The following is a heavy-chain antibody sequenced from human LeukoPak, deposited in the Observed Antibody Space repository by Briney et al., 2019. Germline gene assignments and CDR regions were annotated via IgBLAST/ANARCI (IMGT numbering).Heavy chain of an antibody. V-gene: IGHV1-2*06. CDR3: ARGGDGYNTPDWFDP. Sequence: GASVKVSCKASGYTFTGCYMHWVRQAPGQGLEWMGRINPNSGGTNYAQKFQGRVTMTRDTSISTAYMELSRLRSDDTAVYYCARGGDGYNTPDWFDPWGQGTLVTVSS. J-gene: IGHJ5*02. D-gene: IGHD5-24*01. CDR1: GYTFTGCY. CDR2: INPNSGGT.